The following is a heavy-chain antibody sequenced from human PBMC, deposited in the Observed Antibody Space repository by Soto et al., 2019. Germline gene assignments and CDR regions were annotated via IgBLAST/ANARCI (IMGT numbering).Heavy chain of an antibody. CDR3: ARGGRDLYSSSWNLHYYYGMDV. CDR1: GGSISSYY. CDR2: IYYSGST. D-gene: IGHD6-13*01. V-gene: IGHV4-59*12. Sequence: PSETLSLTCTVSGGSISSYYWSWIRQPPGKGMEWNGYIYYSGSTNYNPSLKSRVTISVDTSKNQFSLKLSSVTAADTAVYYCARGGRDLYSSSWNLHYYYGMDVWGQGTTVTVSS. J-gene: IGHJ6*02.